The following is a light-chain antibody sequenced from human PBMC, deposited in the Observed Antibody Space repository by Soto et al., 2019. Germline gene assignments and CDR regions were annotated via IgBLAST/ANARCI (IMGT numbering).Light chain of an antibody. Sequence: DIQMTQSPSSLSASVGYRVTITCRASQSISSYLNWYQQKPGKAPKLLIYAASSLQSGVPSRFSGSGSGTDFTLTISSLQPEDFATYYCQQSYSTPNTFGQGTRLE. CDR2: AAS. J-gene: IGKJ5*01. CDR1: QSISSY. CDR3: QQSYSTPNT. V-gene: IGKV1-39*01.